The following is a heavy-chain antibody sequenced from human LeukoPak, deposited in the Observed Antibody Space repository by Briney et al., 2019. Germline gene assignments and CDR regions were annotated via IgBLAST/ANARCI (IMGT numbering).Heavy chain of an antibody. Sequence: PSETLSLTCTVSGGSISSSSYYWSWIRHPPGKGLEWLGEINHSGSTNYNPSLKSRVTISVDTSKNQFSPKLSSVTAADTAVYYCARGRRDLDIVVVPAARGYYYYMDVWRKGTTATVSS. CDR2: INHSGST. D-gene: IGHD2-2*03. V-gene: IGHV4-39*07. J-gene: IGHJ6*03. CDR1: GGSISSSSYY. CDR3: ARGRRDLDIVVVPAARGYYYYMDV.